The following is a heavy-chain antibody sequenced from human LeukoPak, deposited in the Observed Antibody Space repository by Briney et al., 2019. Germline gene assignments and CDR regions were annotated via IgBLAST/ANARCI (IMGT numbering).Heavy chain of an antibody. D-gene: IGHD1-7*01. CDR1: GYAFTGYG. J-gene: IGHJ4*02. Sequence: ASVKVSCKASGYAFTGYGISWVRQAPGQGLEWMGWISAYNGNTNYAQKLQGRVTMTTDTSTSTAYMELRSLRSDDTAVYYCARDYWNCYFDYWGQGTLVTVSS. V-gene: IGHV1-18*01. CDR3: ARDYWNCYFDY. CDR2: ISAYNGNT.